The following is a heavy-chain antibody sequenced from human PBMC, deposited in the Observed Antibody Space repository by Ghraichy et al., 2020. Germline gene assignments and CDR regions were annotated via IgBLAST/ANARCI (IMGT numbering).Heavy chain of an antibody. CDR2: IHYSGRT. J-gene: IGHJ4*02. CDR3: AGDTYASSYFDY. Sequence: SETLSLTCTVSGGSISSDTYYWGWIRQAPEKGLEWIGNIHYSGRTYYNPSLKSRVTMSVDTSKSQFSLKLSSVTAADTAVYYCAGDTYASSYFDYWGQGTLVTVSS. CDR1: GGSISSDTYY. V-gene: IGHV4-39*07. D-gene: IGHD2-2*01.